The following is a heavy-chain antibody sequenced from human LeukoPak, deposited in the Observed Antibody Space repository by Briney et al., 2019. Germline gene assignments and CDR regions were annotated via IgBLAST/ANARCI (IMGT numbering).Heavy chain of an antibody. J-gene: IGHJ4*02. CDR2: ISGGGVTT. CDR3: VSGSLQSGYNFDY. D-gene: IGHD3-3*01. Sequence: PGGSLRLSCVGSGFTSIAYALTWARQAPGKGLEWVSGISGGGVTTYYADSVKGRFTISRDNAKNTLYLQMNSLRAEDTAVYYCVSGSLQSGYNFDYWGQGALVTVSS. V-gene: IGHV3-23*01. CDR1: GFTSIAYA.